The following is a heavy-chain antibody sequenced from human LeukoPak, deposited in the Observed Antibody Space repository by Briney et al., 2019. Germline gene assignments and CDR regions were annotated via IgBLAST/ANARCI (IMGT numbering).Heavy chain of an antibody. D-gene: IGHD3-22*01. V-gene: IGHV3-7*01. CDR3: VRDDDYERDDIWYDALDV. CDR1: GFILSKYW. J-gene: IGHJ3*01. CDR2: IRHDGIRQ. Sequence: PGGSLRLSCAGSGFILSKYWMTWVRQAPGKGLEWVANIRHDGIRQNYLDSVEGRFSISRDNAQNSLFLQMNNLRVEDTGIYYCVRDDDYERDDIWYDALDVWGPGTRVTVSS.